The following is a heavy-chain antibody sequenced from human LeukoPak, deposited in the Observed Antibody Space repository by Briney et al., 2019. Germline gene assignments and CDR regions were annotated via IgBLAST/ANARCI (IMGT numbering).Heavy chain of an antibody. CDR3: ARNTAALSHTTI. CDR1: GGSISSYY. D-gene: IGHD6-13*01. J-gene: IGHJ4*02. CDR2: IYYSGST. Sequence: PSETLSLTCTVSGGSISSYYWSWIRQPPGKGLEWIGYIYYSGSTNYKPPLKSRVTISVDTSKNQFSLKLSSVTAADTAVYYCARNTAALSHTTIWGQGTLVTVFS. V-gene: IGHV4-59*08.